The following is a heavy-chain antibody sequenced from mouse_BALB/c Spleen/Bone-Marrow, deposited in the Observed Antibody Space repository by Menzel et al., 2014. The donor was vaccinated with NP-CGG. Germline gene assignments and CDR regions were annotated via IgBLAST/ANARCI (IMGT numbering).Heavy chain of an antibody. J-gene: IGHJ1*01. D-gene: IGHD2-1*01. V-gene: IGHV1-80*01. CDR3: ARRVYGNYWYFDV. CDR1: GYAFSSYW. Sequence: QVQLQQSGAELVRPGSSVKISCKASGYAFSSYWMNWVKQRPGQGLEWIGQIYPGDGDTNYNGKFKGKATLTADKSSSTAYMQLSSLTSENSAVYFWARRVYGNYWYFDVWGAGTTVTVSS. CDR2: IYPGDGDT.